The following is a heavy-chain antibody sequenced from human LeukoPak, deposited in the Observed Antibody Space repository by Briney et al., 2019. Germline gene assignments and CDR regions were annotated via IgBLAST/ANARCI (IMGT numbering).Heavy chain of an antibody. CDR1: GGSISNYY. CDR2: IYYSGST. V-gene: IGHV4-59*08. Sequence: ASETLSLTCTVSGGSISNYYWSWIRQPPGKGLEWIGYIYYSGSTNYNPSLKSRVTISVDTSKNQFSLKLSSVTAADTAVYYCARHLPSTTGRWYFDYWGQGTLVTVSS. D-gene: IGHD1-1*01. CDR3: ARHLPSTTGRWYFDY. J-gene: IGHJ4*02.